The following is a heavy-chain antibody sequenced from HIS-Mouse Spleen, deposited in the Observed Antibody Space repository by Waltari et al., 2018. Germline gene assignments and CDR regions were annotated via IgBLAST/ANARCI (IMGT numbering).Heavy chain of an antibody. CDR2: IYYSGSP. V-gene: IGHV4-59*08. Sequence: QVQLQESGPGLVKPSETLSLTCTVSGGSISSYYWSWIRQPPGKGLEWIGYIYYSGSPNYNPSLKSRVTISVDTSKNQFSLKLSSVTAADTAVYYCARRGSSSSFDIWGQGTMVTVSS. CDR3: ARRGSSSSFDI. CDR1: GGSISSYY. J-gene: IGHJ3*02. D-gene: IGHD6-6*01.